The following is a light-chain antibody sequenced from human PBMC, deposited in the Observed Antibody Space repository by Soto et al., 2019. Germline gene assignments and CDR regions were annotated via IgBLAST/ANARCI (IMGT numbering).Light chain of an antibody. J-gene: IGKJ3*01. CDR2: VAS. CDR3: QQRSNWPPEVT. V-gene: IGKV3-11*01. CDR1: QSVGSS. Sequence: EIVLTQSPDTLSLSPGERATLSCRASQSVGSSLAWYQRKPGQAPRLLIYVASNRATGIPARFSGSGSGTDFTLTISSLEPEDFAVYYRQQRSNWPPEVTFGPGTKVDIK.